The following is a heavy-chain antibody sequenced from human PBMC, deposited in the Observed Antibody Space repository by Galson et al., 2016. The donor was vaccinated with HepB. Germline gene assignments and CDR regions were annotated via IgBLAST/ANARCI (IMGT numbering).Heavy chain of an antibody. D-gene: IGHD4-17*01. CDR3: AQPRTTVTTLYYYYGMDV. CDR1: GGTFSNYA. CDR2: IIPIFGTA. V-gene: IGHV1-69*13. J-gene: IGHJ6*02. Sequence: SVKVSCKASGGTFSNYAISWVRQAPGQGLEWMGGIIPIFGTANYAQKFQGRVTITADESTSTAYMELSSLRSEDTAVYYCAQPRTTVTTLYYYYGMDVWGQG.